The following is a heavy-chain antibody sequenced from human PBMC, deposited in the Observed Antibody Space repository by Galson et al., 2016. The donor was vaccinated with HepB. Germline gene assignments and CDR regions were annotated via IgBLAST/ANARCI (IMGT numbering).Heavy chain of an antibody. CDR1: GFTVSSNY. CDR3: ARRSDSLLVVTGDC. D-gene: IGHD2-8*02. Sequence: SLRLSCAASGFTVSSNYMTWVRQAPGKGPEWVSVIYSGGSTSYADSVKGRFTISRDSSKNTLYPQMNSLRPEDTAVYYCARRSDSLLVVTGDCWGQGTLVTVSS. V-gene: IGHV3-66*02. CDR2: IYSGGST. J-gene: IGHJ4*02.